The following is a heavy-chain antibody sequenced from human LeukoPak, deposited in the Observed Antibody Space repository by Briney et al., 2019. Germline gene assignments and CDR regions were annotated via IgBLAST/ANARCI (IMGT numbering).Heavy chain of an antibody. CDR1: GFTFSSFE. Sequence: GGSLRLSCAASGFTFSSFEMNWVRQAPGKGREWVSAISGSGGSTYYADSVKGRFTISRDNSKNTLYLQMNSLRAEDTAVYYCAKVQGELLWFGERGNNWFDPWGQGTLVTVSS. J-gene: IGHJ5*02. CDR3: AKVQGELLWFGERGNNWFDP. D-gene: IGHD3-10*01. CDR2: ISGSGGST. V-gene: IGHV3-23*01.